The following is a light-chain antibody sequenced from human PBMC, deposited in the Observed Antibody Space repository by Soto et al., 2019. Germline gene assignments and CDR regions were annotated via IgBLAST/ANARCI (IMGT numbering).Light chain of an antibody. CDR3: QQYGSSHPT. Sequence: EIVLTQSPGTLSLSPGERATLSCRASQSVSTNYLAWYQRKPGQAPRLLIYGASSRATGIPDRFSGSGSGTDFTLTITRLEPEDFAVYYCQQYGSSHPTFGQGTKMEIK. CDR1: QSVSTNY. V-gene: IGKV3-20*01. J-gene: IGKJ1*01. CDR2: GAS.